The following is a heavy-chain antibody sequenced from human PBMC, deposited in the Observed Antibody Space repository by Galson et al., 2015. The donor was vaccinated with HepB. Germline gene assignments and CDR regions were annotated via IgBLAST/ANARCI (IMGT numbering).Heavy chain of an antibody. CDR1: GFTFSSYW. V-gene: IGHV3-74*01. CDR2: INSDGSRT. J-gene: IGHJ4*02. CDR3: ARVSGDCGGDCYLDF. Sequence: SLRLSCAASGFTFSSYWMHWVRQAPGKGLVWVSRINSDGSRTSHADSVKGRFTISRDSAKKMLYLQMNSLRAEDTAVYYCARVSGDCGGDCYLDFWDQGTLVTVSS. D-gene: IGHD2-21*02.